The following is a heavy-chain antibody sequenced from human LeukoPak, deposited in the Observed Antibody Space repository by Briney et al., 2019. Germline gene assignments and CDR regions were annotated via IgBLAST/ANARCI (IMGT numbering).Heavy chain of an antibody. J-gene: IGHJ4*02. CDR3: AKGRGRLWAGSDY. CDR2: ISGSGGST. CDR1: GFTFSSYA. D-gene: IGHD4/OR15-4a*01. Sequence: TGGSLRLSCAASGFTFSSYAMSWVRKAPGKGLEWVSAISGSGGSTYYADSVKGRFTISRDNSKNTLYLQMNSLRAEDTAVYYCAKGRGRLWAGSDYWGQGTLVTVSS. V-gene: IGHV3-23*01.